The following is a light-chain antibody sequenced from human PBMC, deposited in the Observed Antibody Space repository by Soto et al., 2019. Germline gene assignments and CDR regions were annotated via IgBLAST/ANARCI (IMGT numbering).Light chain of an antibody. CDR1: QSVSSN. Sequence: EIVMTQSPATLSVSPGERATLSCRASQSVSSNLAWYQKKPGQAPRLLMYGASTRVTGIPARFSGSGSGTEFTLTISSLQSEDFAVYYGQQYNNWPPWTVGQGTKGEIK. V-gene: IGKV3-15*01. CDR3: QQYNNWPPWT. CDR2: GAS. J-gene: IGKJ1*01.